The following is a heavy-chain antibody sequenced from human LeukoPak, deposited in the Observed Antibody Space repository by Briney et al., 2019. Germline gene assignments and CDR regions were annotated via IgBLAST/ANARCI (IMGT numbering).Heavy chain of an antibody. CDR3: ARAMDDYGKNWFDP. Sequence: ASVKVSCKTSGYTFTGYYIHWVRRAPGQGLEWLGRSNPNSGGTSSAQKFQGRVTITRDTSITTAYMELSSLRFDDTAVYYCARAMDDYGKNWFDPWGQGTLVTVSS. CDR2: SNPNSGGT. CDR1: GYTFTGYY. V-gene: IGHV1-2*06. J-gene: IGHJ5*02. D-gene: IGHD4-17*01.